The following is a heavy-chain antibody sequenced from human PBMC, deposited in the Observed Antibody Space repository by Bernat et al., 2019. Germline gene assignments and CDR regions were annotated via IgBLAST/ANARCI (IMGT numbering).Heavy chain of an antibody. J-gene: IGHJ4*02. V-gene: IGHV3-13*04. CDR1: GFTFSSYD. CDR3: ARGNRDSSGWELGY. Sequence: EVQLVESGGGLVQPGGSLRLSCAASGFTFSSYDMHWVRQATGKGLEWVSAIGTAGDTYYPGSVKGRFTISRENAKNSLYLQMNSLRAGDTAVYYCARGNRDSSGWELGYWGQGTLVTVSS. D-gene: IGHD6-19*01. CDR2: IGTAGDT.